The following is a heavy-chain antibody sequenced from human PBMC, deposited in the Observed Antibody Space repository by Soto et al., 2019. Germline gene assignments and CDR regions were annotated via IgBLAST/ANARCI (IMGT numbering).Heavy chain of an antibody. V-gene: IGHV3-30*18. J-gene: IGHJ6*02. CDR2: ISYDGSNK. CDR1: GFTFSSYG. CDR3: AKDRVAAGLSYYYYGMDF. D-gene: IGHD6-13*01. Sequence: GGSLRLSCAASGFTFSSYGMHWVRQAPGKGLEWVAVISYDGSNKYYADSVKGRFTISRDNSKNTLYLQMNSLRAEDTALYYRAKDRVAAGLSYYYYGMDFCAQGTSVT.